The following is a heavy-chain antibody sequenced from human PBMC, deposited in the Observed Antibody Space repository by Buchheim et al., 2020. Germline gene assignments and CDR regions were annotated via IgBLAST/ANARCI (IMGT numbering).Heavy chain of an antibody. CDR3: ARGHDGLGY. J-gene: IGHJ4*02. V-gene: IGHV4-59*01. CDR2: IYYSGST. CDR1: GASISSYY. D-gene: IGHD3-16*01. Sequence: QVQLQESGPGLVKPSETLSLTCTVSGASISSYYWSWVRQPPGKGLEWIGYIYYSGSTNYNPSLMSRVTLSVDTSKNQFSLKLSSVTAADTAVYYCARGHDGLGYWGQGTL.